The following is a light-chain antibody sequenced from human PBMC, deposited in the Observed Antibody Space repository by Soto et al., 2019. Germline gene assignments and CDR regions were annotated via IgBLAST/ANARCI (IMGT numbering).Light chain of an antibody. V-gene: IGLV1-40*01. CDR2: GHN. CDR3: QSFDNTVSGSGV. CDR1: YANIGAGYE. J-gene: IGLJ3*02. Sequence: QSELTQPPSVSGAPGQRVTISCTGSYANIGAGYEVHWYQQVPGSAPKLLVSGHNNRPSGVPDRFFGSKSGSSASLTIIGLEAEDEDDYYCQSFDNTVSGSGVFGGGTKLTVL.